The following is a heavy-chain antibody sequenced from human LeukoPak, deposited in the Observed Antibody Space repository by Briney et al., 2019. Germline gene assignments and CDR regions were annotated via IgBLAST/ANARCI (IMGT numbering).Heavy chain of an antibody. Sequence: SETLSLTCTVSGGSISSSSYYWGWIRQPPGKGLEWIGSIYYSGSTPYNPSLKSRVTISVDTSKNQFSLKLSSVTAADTAVYYCARVQSRLSWFDPWGQGTLVTVSS. CDR2: IYYSGST. J-gene: IGHJ5*02. CDR1: GGSISSSSYY. V-gene: IGHV4-39*07. CDR3: ARVQSRLSWFDP.